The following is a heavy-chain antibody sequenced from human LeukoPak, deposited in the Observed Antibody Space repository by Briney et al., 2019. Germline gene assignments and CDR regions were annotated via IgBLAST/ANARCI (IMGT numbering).Heavy chain of an antibody. CDR1: GVSISSYY. D-gene: IGHD6-19*01. CDR3: ARGLQWLVEGWFDP. J-gene: IGHJ5*02. Sequence: PSETLSLTCTVSGVSISSYYWSWLRQPPGKGLEWFVYIYYSGSTNYNPSLKSRVTISVDTSKTQFSLKLSSVTAADTAVYYCARGLQWLVEGWFDPWGQGTLVTVSS. V-gene: IGHV4-59*01. CDR2: IYYSGST.